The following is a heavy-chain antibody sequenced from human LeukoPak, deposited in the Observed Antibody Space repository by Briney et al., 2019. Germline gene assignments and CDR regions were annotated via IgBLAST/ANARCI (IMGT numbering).Heavy chain of an antibody. D-gene: IGHD3-22*01. CDR1: GFTFSNFG. CDR3: AKDRPLYYYDSSGCFDY. CDR2: ISYDGSNK. V-gene: IGHV3-30*18. J-gene: IGHJ4*02. Sequence: GGSLRLSCATSGFTFSNFGIHWVRQAPGKGLEWVAVISYDGSNKYYADSVKGRFTISRDNSKNTLYLQMNSLRAEDTAVYYCAKDRPLYYYDSSGCFDYWGQGTLVTVSS.